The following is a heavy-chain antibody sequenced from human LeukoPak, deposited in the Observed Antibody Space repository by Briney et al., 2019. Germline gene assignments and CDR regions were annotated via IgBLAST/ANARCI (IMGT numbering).Heavy chain of an antibody. CDR2: ISYDGSNK. D-gene: IGHD5-18*01. J-gene: IGHJ5*02. CDR1: GFTFSSYA. Sequence: GRSLRLSCAASGFTFSSYAMHWVRQAPGKGLEWVAVISYDGSNKYYADSVKGRFTISRDNSKNTLCLQMNSLRAEDTAVYYCARGSRIQLNWFDPWGQGTLVTVSS. V-gene: IGHV3-30-3*01. CDR3: ARGSRIQLNWFDP.